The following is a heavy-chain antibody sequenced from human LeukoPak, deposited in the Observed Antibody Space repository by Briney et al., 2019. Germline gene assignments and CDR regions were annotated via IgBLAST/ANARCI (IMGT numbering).Heavy chain of an antibody. CDR2: ISSRSSTI. D-gene: IGHD2-15*01. CDR3: ARGCSGGSCFGDFDY. Sequence: GGSLSPSWAAFGFTFSRYGMKWVRPAAGKGLEWISYISSRSSTIYYADSVKGRFTISRDNANNSLYLQMNSLRDEDTAVYYCARGCSGGSCFGDFDYWGQGTLGTVSS. V-gene: IGHV3-48*02. J-gene: IGHJ4*02. CDR1: GFTFSRYG.